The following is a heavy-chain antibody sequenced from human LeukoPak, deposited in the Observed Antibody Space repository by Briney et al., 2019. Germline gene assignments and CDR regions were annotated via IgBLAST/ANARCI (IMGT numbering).Heavy chain of an antibody. J-gene: IGHJ4*02. D-gene: IGHD3-22*01. Sequence: PSETLSLTCTVSGGSISSYYWSWIRQPPGKGLEWIGYIYYSGSTNYNPSLKSRVTISVDTSKNQFSLKLSSVTAADTAVYYCARGGSGYYIFDYWGQGTLVTVSS. V-gene: IGHV4-59*01. CDR2: IYYSGST. CDR1: GGSISSYY. CDR3: ARGGSGYYIFDY.